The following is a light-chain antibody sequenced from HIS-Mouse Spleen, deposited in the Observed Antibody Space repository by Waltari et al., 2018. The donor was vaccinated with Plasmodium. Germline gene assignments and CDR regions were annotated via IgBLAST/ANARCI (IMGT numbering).Light chain of an antibody. CDR3: QQYNNWSFT. J-gene: IGKJ3*01. CDR1: QSVSSN. Sequence: EIVMPQSPATRSVSPGERATLSCRASQSVSSNLAWYQQKPGQAPRTLIYGASTRATGIPARFSGSGSGTEFTLTISSLQSEDFAVYYCQQYNNWSFTFGPGTKVDIK. CDR2: GAS. V-gene: IGKV3-15*01.